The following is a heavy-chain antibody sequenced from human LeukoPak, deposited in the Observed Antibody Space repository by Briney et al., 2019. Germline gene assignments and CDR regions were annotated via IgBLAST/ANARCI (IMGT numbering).Heavy chain of an antibody. J-gene: IGHJ3*02. CDR3: ASEDYYDSSGYYSEGAFDI. D-gene: IGHD3-22*01. Sequence: ASVKVSCKASGYTFTSYGISWVRQAPGQGLEWMGWISAYNGNTNYAQKLQGKVTMTTDTSTSTAYMELRSLRSDDTAVYYCASEDYYDSSGYYSEGAFDIWGQGTMVTVSS. CDR1: GYTFTSYG. CDR2: ISAYNGNT. V-gene: IGHV1-18*01.